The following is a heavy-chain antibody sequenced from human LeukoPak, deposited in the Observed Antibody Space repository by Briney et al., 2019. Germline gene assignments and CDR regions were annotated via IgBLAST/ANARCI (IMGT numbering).Heavy chain of an antibody. J-gene: IGHJ4*02. V-gene: IGHV3-21*01. CDR1: GFTFSTYA. CDR3: ARGHTAVTRHFDF. CDR2: ISSGSSAI. Sequence: PGGSLRLSCAASGFTFSTYAMSWVRQAPGKGLEWVSIISSGSSAIFSADALKGRFTISRDDAKNLLYLDMNSLRAEDTAVYYCARGHTAVTRHFDFWGQGTLVTVSS. D-gene: IGHD4-17*01.